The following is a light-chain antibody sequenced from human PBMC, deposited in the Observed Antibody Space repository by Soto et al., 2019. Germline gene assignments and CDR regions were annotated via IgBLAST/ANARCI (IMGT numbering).Light chain of an antibody. V-gene: IGKV4-1*01. J-gene: IGKJ1*01. Sequence: DIVMTQSPDSLAVSLGERATLNCKSSQSVFFSSNKKNYLAWYQHKPGQPPKLLIYWASSRESGVPDRFSGSGSGTDFTLTISSLQAEDVAVYYCQQYYTTPLTFGQGTKVDIK. CDR3: QQYYTTPLT. CDR1: QSVFFSSNKKNY. CDR2: WAS.